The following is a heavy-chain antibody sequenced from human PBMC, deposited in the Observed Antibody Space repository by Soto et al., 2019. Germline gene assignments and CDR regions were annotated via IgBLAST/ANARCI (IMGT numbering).Heavy chain of an antibody. CDR1: GFTFSSYA. D-gene: IGHD1-26*01. CDR3: ARDSSGAVGAEQDY. V-gene: IGHV3-64*01. CDR2: ISSNGGST. Sequence: GGSLRLSCAASGFTFSSYAMHWVRQAPGKGLEYVSAISSNGGSTYYANSVKGRFTISRDNSKNTLYLQMGSLRAEDMAVYYCARDSSGAVGAEQDYWGQGTLVTVSS. J-gene: IGHJ4*02.